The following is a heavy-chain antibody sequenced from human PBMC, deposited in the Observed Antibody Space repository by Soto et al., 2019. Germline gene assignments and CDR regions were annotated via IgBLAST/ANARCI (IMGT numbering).Heavy chain of an antibody. Sequence: EVQLVESGGGLVQPGRSLRLSCVASGFSFGDYGMHWVRQAPGRGPEWVSGISWNSGNIGYAETVKGRFTISRDNAKNSLYLQMNSLSAEDTALYYCVKDGLTSVFGLVHDGSDIWGHVTMVTVSS. V-gene: IGHV3-9*01. CDR3: VKDGLTSVFGLVHDGSDI. CDR1: GFSFGDYG. D-gene: IGHD3-3*01. J-gene: IGHJ3*02. CDR2: ISWNSGNI.